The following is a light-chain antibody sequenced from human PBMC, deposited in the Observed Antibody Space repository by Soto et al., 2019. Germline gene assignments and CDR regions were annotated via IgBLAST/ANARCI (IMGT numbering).Light chain of an antibody. J-gene: IGKJ2*01. CDR3: QQYNSYPYT. CDR2: KAS. Sequence: DIPMTQSPSTLSASVGDRVTITCRASQSISSWLAWYQQKQGKAPKLLIYKASSLESGVPSRFSGSGSGTEFTLTISSLQPDDFATYYCQQYNSYPYTFGQGTKLEIK. V-gene: IGKV1-5*03. CDR1: QSISSW.